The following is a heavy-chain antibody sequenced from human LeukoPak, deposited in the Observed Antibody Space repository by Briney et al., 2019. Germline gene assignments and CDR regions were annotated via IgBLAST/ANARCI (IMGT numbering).Heavy chain of an antibody. CDR2: IKQDGSEK. V-gene: IGHV3-7*04. CDR3: ARVGGYSYGSYFDY. D-gene: IGHD5-18*01. Sequence: GGSLRLSCAASGFTFSSYWMSWVRQAPGKGLEWVANIKQDGSEKYYVDSVKGRFTISRDNAKNSLYLQMNSLRAEDTAVYYCARVGGYSYGSYFDYWGQGTLVTVSS. J-gene: IGHJ4*02. CDR1: GFTFSSYW.